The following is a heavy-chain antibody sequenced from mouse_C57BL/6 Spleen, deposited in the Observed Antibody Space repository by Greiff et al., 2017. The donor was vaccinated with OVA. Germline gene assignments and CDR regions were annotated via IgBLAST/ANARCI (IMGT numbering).Heavy chain of an antibody. D-gene: IGHD2-3*01. CDR1: GFTFSSYA. J-gene: IGHJ3*01. V-gene: IGHV5-9-1*02. CDR3: TRDGPLWDGYYWFAY. CDR2: ISSGGDYI. Sequence: EVMLVESGEGLVKPGGSLKLSCAASGFTFSSYAMSWVRQTPEKRLEWVAYISSGGDYIYYADTVKGRFTISRDNARNTLYLQMSSLKSEDTAMYNCTRDGPLWDGYYWFAYWGQGTLVTVSA.